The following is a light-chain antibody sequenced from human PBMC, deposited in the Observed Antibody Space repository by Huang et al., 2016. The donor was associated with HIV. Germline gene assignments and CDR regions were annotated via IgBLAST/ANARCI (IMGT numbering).Light chain of an antibody. V-gene: IGKV3-11*01. J-gene: IGKJ4*01. CDR1: QSVGGN. Sequence: EIVLTQSPATLSLSPGERATLPYRASQSVGGNLAWYQQKPGQAPRLLIYGASTRATGIPARFSGSGSGTDFTLTISSLEPEDFAVYYCQQRANWPPTFGGGTKVEIK. CDR2: GAS. CDR3: QQRANWPPT.